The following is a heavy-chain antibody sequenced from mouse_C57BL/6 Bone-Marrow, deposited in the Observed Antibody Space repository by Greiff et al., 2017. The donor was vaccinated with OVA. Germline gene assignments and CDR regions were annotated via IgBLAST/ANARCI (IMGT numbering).Heavy chain of an antibody. J-gene: IGHJ3*01. CDR3: TREGDYDAWFAY. CDR1: GFTFSSYA. Sequence: EVQLVESGEGLVKPGGSLKLSCAASGFTFSSYAMSWVRQTPEKRLAWVAYISSGGDYIYYADTVKGRFTISRDNARNTLYLQMSSLKYEDTAMYYCTREGDYDAWFAYWGQGTLVTVSA. CDR2: ISSGGDYI. D-gene: IGHD2-4*01. V-gene: IGHV5-9-1*02.